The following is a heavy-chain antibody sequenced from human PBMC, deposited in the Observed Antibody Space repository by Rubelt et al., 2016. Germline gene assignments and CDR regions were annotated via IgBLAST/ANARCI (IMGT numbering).Heavy chain of an antibody. CDR3: AHNQKEDGCGGGSWYFVDY. D-gene: IGHD2-15*01. V-gene: IGHV2-5*02. J-gene: IGHJ4*02. Sequence: QITLKESGPTLVKPTQTLTLTCTFSGFSLSTSGVGVGWIRQAPGKALEWLALFYWDDDKRYNPCLKGRLTITKDTSRNQVVLRLTSMEPVDTATDYCAHNQKEDGCGGGSWYFVDYWGQGTLVIVSS. CDR2: FYWDDDK. CDR1: GFSLSTSGVG.